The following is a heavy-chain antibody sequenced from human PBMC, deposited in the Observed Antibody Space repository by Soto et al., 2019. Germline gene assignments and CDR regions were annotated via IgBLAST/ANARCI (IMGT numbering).Heavy chain of an antibody. D-gene: IGHD6-19*01. J-gene: IGHJ5*02. CDR3: AKSGSSGWYGWFDP. CDR1: GFSLRTSGVG. V-gene: IGHV2-5*01. Sequence: KSGPTLVNPTQTLTLTYIFSGFSLRTSGVGVGWIRQPPGKALEWLGFIYWNDDKRYSPSLKSRLTITKDTSKNQVVLTMTNMDPVDTATYYCAKSGSSGWYGWFDPWGQGTLVTVSS. CDR2: IYWNDDK.